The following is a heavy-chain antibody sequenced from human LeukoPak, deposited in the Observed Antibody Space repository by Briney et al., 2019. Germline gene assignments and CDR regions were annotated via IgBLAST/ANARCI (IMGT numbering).Heavy chain of an antibody. CDR2: IYTSGNT. J-gene: IGHJ4*02. CDR3: ASEAGSERYFDS. Sequence: KASETLSLTFTVSGGSISSYFWSWIRQPAGKGLEWIGRIYTSGNTNYNPTLQSRVTMSIDTSKNQFSLNAASVTAADTAVYYCASEAGSERYFDSWGQGTLVTVSS. V-gene: IGHV4-4*07. CDR1: GGSISSYF.